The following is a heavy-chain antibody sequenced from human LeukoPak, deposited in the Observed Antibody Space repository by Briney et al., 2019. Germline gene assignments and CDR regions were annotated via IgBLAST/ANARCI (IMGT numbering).Heavy chain of an antibody. D-gene: IGHD5-24*01. V-gene: IGHV4-61*02. J-gene: IGHJ2*01. CDR2: IYTSGST. Sequence: SETLSLTCTVSGGSISSGSYYWSWIRQPGGKGLEWIGRIYTSGSTNYNPSLKSRVTISVDTSKSQFSLKLSSVTAADTAVYYCARERGGYNYWYFDLWGRGTPVTVSS. CDR3: ARERGGYNYWYFDL. CDR1: GGSISSGSYY.